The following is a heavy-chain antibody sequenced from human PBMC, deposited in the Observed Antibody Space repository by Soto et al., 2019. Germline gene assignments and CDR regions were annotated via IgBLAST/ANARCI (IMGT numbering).Heavy chain of an antibody. CDR2: IIPILGIA. CDR1: GGTFSSYT. Sequence: QVQLVQSGAEVKKPGSSVKVSCKASGGTFSSYTISWVRQAPGQGREWMGRIIPILGIANYAQKFQGRVTITADKATSTAYMELSSLRSEDTAVYYCARDVYGDHPWGQGTLVTVSS. J-gene: IGHJ5*02. V-gene: IGHV1-69*08. D-gene: IGHD4-17*01. CDR3: ARDVYGDHP.